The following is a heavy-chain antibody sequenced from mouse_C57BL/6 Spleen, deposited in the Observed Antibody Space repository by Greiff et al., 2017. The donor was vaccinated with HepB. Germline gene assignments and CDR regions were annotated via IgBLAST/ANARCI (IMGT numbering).Heavy chain of an antibody. CDR3: TRRGAYDGSSWFAY. J-gene: IGHJ3*01. CDR2: IDPETGGT. Sequence: QVQLQQSGAELVRPGASVTLSCKASGYTFTDYEMHWVKQTPVHGLEWIGAIDPETGGTAYNQKFKGKAILTADKSSSTAYMELRSLTSEDSAVYYCTRRGAYDGSSWFAYWGQGTLVTVSA. CDR1: GYTFTDYE. D-gene: IGHD1-1*01. V-gene: IGHV1-15*01.